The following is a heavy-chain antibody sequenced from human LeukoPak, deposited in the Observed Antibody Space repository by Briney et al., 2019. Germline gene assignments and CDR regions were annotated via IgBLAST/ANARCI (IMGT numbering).Heavy chain of an antibody. CDR1: GFTFSSYE. Sequence: GGALRLSCVVSGFTFSSYEMNWVRQAPGKGLEWVSYISSSGSTIYYADSVKGRFTISRDNAKNSLYLQMNSLRAEDTAVYYCAELGITMIGGVWGKGTTVTISS. CDR3: AELGITMIGGV. CDR2: ISSSGSTI. V-gene: IGHV3-48*03. D-gene: IGHD3-10*02. J-gene: IGHJ6*04.